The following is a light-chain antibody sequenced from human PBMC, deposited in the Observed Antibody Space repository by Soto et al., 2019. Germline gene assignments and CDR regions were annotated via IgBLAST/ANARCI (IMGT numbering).Light chain of an antibody. CDR3: SSYTRSNTYV. V-gene: IGLV2-14*01. CDR1: SSDVGGYDY. Sequence: QSALTQPASVSGSPGQSITISCTGTSSDVGGYDYVSWYQLHPGKAPKLMVFEVNNRPSGVSYRFSGSKSGNTASLTISGLQAEDEADYFCSSYTRSNTYVFGTGTKVTVL. J-gene: IGLJ1*01. CDR2: EVN.